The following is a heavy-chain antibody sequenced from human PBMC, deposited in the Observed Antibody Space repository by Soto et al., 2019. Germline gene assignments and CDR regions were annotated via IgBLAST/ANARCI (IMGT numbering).Heavy chain of an antibody. D-gene: IGHD2-15*01. V-gene: IGHV1-69*02. CDR3: AKSLRFVDHAYMDA. CDR1: GGSFISYS. Sequence: QVQLVQSGAELKKPGSSVKVSCEASGGSFISYSFTWVRQAPGQGLEWMGRIIAIQNKANYAVNFQDRVTITADRSTRTAYMELGSLRPENTAVYYCAKSLRFVDHAYMDAWGKGTTVTASS. J-gene: IGHJ6*03. CDR2: IIAIQNKA.